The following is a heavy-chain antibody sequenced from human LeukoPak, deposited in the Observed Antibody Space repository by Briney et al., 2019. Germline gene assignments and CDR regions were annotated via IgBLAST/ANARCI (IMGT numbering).Heavy chain of an antibody. Sequence: SQTLSLTCAISGDSVSSNGVAWNWIRQSPSRGLEWLGRTYYRSEWNSEYAESVKSRLIISPDTSKNQFSLHLNSVTPDDTAVYYCARALSRVEGYYYYYMDVWGKGTTVTVSS. CDR1: GDSVSSNGVA. CDR2: TYYRSEWNS. J-gene: IGHJ6*03. CDR3: ARALSRVEGYYYYYMDV. V-gene: IGHV6-1*01. D-gene: IGHD2/OR15-2a*01.